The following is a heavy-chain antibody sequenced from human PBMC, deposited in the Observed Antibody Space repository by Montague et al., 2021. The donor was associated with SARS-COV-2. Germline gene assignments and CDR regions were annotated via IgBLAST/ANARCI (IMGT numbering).Heavy chain of an antibody. Sequence: SETLSLTCTVSGGSISSYYWSWIRQPPGKGLEWIGYIYYSGSTNYNPSLKSRVTISVDTSKNQFSLKLSSGTAADTAVYYCARRSLGYCCGGSCYSGYDYWGQGTLVTVSS. J-gene: IGHJ4*02. CDR1: GGSISSYY. CDR3: ARRSLGYCCGGSCYSGYDY. D-gene: IGHD2-15*01. CDR2: IYYSGST. V-gene: IGHV4-59*01.